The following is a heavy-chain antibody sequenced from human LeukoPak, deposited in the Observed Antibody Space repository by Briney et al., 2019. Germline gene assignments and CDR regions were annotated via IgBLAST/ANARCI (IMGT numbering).Heavy chain of an antibody. CDR2: ISYDGSNK. V-gene: IGHV3-30*03. CDR3: ARWHCSGGSCYSRGGFVY. CDR1: GLTVSSNY. Sequence: PGGSLRLSCAASGLTVSSNYMSWVRQAPGKGLEWVAVISYDGSNKYYADSVKGRFTISRDNSKNTLYLQMNSLRAEDTAVYYCARWHCSGGSCYSRGGFVYWGQGTLVTVSS. D-gene: IGHD2-15*01. J-gene: IGHJ4*02.